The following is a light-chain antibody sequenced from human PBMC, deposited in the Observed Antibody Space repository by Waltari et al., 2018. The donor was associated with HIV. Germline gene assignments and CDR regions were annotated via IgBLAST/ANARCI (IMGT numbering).Light chain of an antibody. CDR2: NTN. J-gene: IGLJ3*02. CDR3: VLYMGSGISV. Sequence: QTVVTQEPSFSVSPGGTVTLPCGLSSCPVPTNYYPSWCQQTPGQPPRTLIYNTNTRSSGVPDRFSGSILGNKAALTITGAQADDESDYYCVLYMGSGISVFGGGTRLTVL. CDR1: SCPVPTNYY. V-gene: IGLV8-61*01.